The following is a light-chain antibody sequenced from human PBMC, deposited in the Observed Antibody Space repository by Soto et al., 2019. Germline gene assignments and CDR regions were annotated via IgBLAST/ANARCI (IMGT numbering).Light chain of an antibody. Sequence: QSALTQPRSVSGSPGQSVTISCTGTSSDVGGYNYVSWYQQHPDKAPKPMIYDVSKRPSGVPDRFSGSKSGNTASLTISGLQAEDEADYYCCSYAGSHSLYVFGTGTKLTVL. CDR3: CSYAGSHSLYV. CDR1: SSDVGGYNY. J-gene: IGLJ1*01. CDR2: DVS. V-gene: IGLV2-11*01.